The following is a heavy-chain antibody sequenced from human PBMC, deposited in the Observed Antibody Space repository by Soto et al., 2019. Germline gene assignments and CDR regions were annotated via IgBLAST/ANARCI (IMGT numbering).Heavy chain of an antibody. CDR3: ARHPTGYPSWFDS. CDR2: ISYSATT. Sequence: PSETLSLTCTVSGGSISSRPYNWGWIRQPPKKGLEWIGTISYSATTYYNPSLKSRVTMSVDTSQNQFSLMLSSVTAADTAVYYCARHPTGYPSWFDSWGQGTLVTVSS. J-gene: IGHJ5*01. D-gene: IGHD3-9*01. V-gene: IGHV4-39*01. CDR1: GGSISSRPYN.